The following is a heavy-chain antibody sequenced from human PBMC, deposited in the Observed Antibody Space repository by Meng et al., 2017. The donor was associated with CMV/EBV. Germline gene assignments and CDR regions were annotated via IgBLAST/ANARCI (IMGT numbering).Heavy chain of an antibody. Sequence: GGPLRLSCAASGFTVSSNYMSWVRQAPGKGLEWVSVIYSGGSTYYADSVKGRFTISRDNSKNTLYLQMNSLRAEDTAVYYCARGKEWLPFFDYWGQGTLVTVSS. J-gene: IGHJ4*02. D-gene: IGHD3-3*01. CDR3: ARGKEWLPFFDY. CDR1: GFTVSSNY. V-gene: IGHV3-53*01. CDR2: IYSGGST.